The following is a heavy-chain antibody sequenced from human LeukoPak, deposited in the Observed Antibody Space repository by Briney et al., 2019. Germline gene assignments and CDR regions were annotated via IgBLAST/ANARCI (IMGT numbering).Heavy chain of an antibody. D-gene: IGHD4-17*01. CDR1: GGSISSYY. V-gene: IGHV4-59*01. CDR3: ARGPSYGDYALFN. Sequence: SETLSLTCTVSGGSISSYYWSWIRQPPGKGLEWMGYIYYSGSTNYNPSLKSRVTISVDTSKNQFSLKLSSVTAADTAVYYCARGPSYGDYALFNWGQGTLVTVSS. CDR2: IYYSGST. J-gene: IGHJ4*02.